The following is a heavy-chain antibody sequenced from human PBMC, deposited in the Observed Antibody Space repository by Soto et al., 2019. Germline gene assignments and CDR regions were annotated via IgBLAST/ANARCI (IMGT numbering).Heavy chain of an antibody. CDR2: IFYSGST. CDR1: GGSISSSIYY. CDR3: AKKGVPVSSPIYFFAF. D-gene: IGHD3-16*01. V-gene: IGHV4-39*01. J-gene: IGHJ4*02. Sequence: SETLSLTCTVSGGSISSSIYYGGWIRRPPGKGLEWIGSIFYSGSTYYNPSLKSRVTISVDTSKNQFSLKLYSVTAADTAMYYWAKKGVPVSSPIYFFAFGAQGFLVPVPS.